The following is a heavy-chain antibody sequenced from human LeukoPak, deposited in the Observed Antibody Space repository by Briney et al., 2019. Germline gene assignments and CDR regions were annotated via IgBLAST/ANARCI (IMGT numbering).Heavy chain of an antibody. CDR3: ARGGIPTGPYYYFYYMDV. V-gene: IGHV3-30*01. J-gene: IGHJ6*03. CDR2: ISYDGNNK. Sequence: PGSSLKLSCAASGFTFSRNVMHWVRQAPGKGLEWVALISYDGNNKFYADSVKSRFTISRDNSRNTLFLQMNSLRGEDAAVYSCARGGIPTGPYYYFYYMDVWGKGTAVTVS. CDR1: GFTFSRNV. D-gene: IGHD3-10*01.